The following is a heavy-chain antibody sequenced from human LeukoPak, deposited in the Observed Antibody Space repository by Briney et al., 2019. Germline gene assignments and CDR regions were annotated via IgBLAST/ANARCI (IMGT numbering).Heavy chain of an antibody. CDR3: ARAVEMATMGGFDY. Sequence: SVKVSCKASGGTFSSYTISWVRQAPGQGVEWMGRIIPILGIANYVQKFQGRVTITADKSTSTADMELSSLRSEDTAVYYCARAVEMATMGGFDYWGQGTLVTVSS. CDR1: GGTFSSYT. D-gene: IGHD5-24*01. J-gene: IGHJ4*02. CDR2: IIPILGIA. V-gene: IGHV1-69*02.